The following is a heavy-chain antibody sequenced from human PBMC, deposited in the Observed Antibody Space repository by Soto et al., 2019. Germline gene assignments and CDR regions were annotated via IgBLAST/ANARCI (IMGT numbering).Heavy chain of an antibody. J-gene: IGHJ4*02. Sequence: QVQLVQSGAEVKKPGSSVKVSCEASGGTSNTYTINWMRQAPGQGLEWIGQVVPKYDSVNYAQRFQGRVTISADTSTNTAYMELRSLRSEDTALYYCATWRSYSGSYCFDYWGQGTLVSVSS. CDR2: VVPKYDSV. V-gene: IGHV1-69*06. D-gene: IGHD1-26*01. CDR1: GGTSNTYT. CDR3: ATWRSYSGSYCFDY.